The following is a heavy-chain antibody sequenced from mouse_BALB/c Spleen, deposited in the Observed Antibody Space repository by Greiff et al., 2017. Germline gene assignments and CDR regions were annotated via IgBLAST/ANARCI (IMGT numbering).Heavy chain of an antibody. Sequence: EVHLVESGGGLVKPGGSLKLSCAASGFTFSSYAMSWVRQTPEKRLEWVASISSGGSTYYPDSVKGRFTISRDNARNILYLQMSSLRSEDTAMYYCARGGYGSSQAWFAYWGQGTLVTVSA. V-gene: IGHV5-6-5*01. J-gene: IGHJ3*01. D-gene: IGHD1-1*01. CDR1: GFTFSSYA. CDR2: ISSGGST. CDR3: ARGGYGSSQAWFAY.